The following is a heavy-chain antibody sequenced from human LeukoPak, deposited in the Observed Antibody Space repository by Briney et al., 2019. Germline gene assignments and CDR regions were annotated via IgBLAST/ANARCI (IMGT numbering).Heavy chain of an antibody. CDR1: GGSIRSYY. D-gene: IGHD5-12*01. CDR3: ARHSGYDLVYYYYMDV. V-gene: IGHV4-59*01. Sequence: PSETLSLTCTVSGGSIRSYYWSWIRQPPGKGLEWIGYIYYSGSTNYNPSLKSRVTISVDTSKNQFSLKLSSVTAADTAVYYCARHSGYDLVYYYYMDVWGKGTTVTVSS. J-gene: IGHJ6*03. CDR2: IYYSGST.